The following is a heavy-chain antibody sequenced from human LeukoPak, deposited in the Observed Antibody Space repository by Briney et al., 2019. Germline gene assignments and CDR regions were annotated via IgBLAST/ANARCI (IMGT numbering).Heavy chain of an antibody. Sequence: SQTLSLTCAISGDSVSSKSAAWNWFRQSPSRGLEWLGRTYYRSKWHYDYAVSVRSRITINPDTSKNQFSLQLNSVTPEDTAVYYCARGGIFFDYWGQGTLVTVSS. V-gene: IGHV6-1*01. D-gene: IGHD1-14*01. CDR2: TYYRSKWHY. CDR3: ARGGIFFDY. CDR1: GDSVSSKSAA. J-gene: IGHJ4*02.